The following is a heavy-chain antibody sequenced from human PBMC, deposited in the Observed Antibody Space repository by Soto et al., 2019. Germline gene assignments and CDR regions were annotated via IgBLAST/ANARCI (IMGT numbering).Heavy chain of an antibody. CDR1: VFSFINYA. J-gene: IGHJ3*02. CDR3: AKNSYDSSRAAFDI. D-gene: IGHD3-22*01. CDR2: IGGSGFST. Sequence: GWSLRLSCAASVFSFINYAMTWVRQALGKGLEWVSCIGGSGFSTYYADSMKGRFTISRDNSKNTLYLQMNSPRAEDTAVYYCAKNSYDSSRAAFDIWGQGTMVTVSS. V-gene: IGHV3-23*01.